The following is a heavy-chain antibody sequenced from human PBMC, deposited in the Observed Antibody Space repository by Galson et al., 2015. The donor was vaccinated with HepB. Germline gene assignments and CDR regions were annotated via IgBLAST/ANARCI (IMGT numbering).Heavy chain of an antibody. Sequence: QSGAEVKKPGESLKISCRGSGYNFTTYWIGWVRQMPGKGLEWMGIIYPGDSDTRYSPSFQGQVTMSADTSINTAYLHWSSLKASDTAMYYCARRGRTYYGVDYWGQGTLVTVSS. CDR1: GYNFTTYW. D-gene: IGHD1-26*01. J-gene: IGHJ4*02. CDR3: ARRGRTYYGVDY. V-gene: IGHV5-51*01. CDR2: IYPGDSDT.